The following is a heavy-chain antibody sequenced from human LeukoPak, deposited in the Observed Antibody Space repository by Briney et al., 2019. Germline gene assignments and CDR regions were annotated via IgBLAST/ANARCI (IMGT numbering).Heavy chain of an antibody. V-gene: IGHV3-23*01. CDR3: AKGSRAQYYYDSSGYPHDY. CDR2: ISGTDGST. D-gene: IGHD3-22*01. Sequence: GGSLRLSCAASGFTFSSYAMSWVRQAPGKGLEWVSTISGTDGSTYYADSVKGRFTISRDNSKNTLFLQMNSLRAEDTAVYYCAKGSRAQYYYDSSGYPHDYWGQGTLVTVSS. CDR1: GFTFSSYA. J-gene: IGHJ4*02.